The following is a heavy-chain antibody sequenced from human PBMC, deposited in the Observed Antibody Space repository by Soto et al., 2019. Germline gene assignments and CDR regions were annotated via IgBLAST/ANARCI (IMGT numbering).Heavy chain of an antibody. V-gene: IGHV3-23*01. D-gene: IGHD6-19*01. CDR2: ISGSGGST. CDR1: GFTFSSYA. CDR3: AKEQFWSEQWLVPAGTFDY. J-gene: IGHJ4*02. Sequence: EVQLLESGGGLVQPGGSLRLSCAASGFTFSSYAMSWVRQAPGKGLEWVSAISGSGGSTYYADSVKGRFTISRDNSKNTLYLQMNSLRAEDTAVYYCAKEQFWSEQWLVPAGTFDYWGQGTLVTVSS.